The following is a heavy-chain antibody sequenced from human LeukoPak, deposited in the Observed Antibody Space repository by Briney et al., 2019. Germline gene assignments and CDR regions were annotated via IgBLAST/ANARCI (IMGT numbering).Heavy chain of an antibody. CDR1: GFTFDDYG. V-gene: IGHV3-20*01. D-gene: IGHD6-6*01. J-gene: IGHJ6*03. CDR2: INWNGGST. CDR3: ARVPLVRYSSSSGYYYYMDV. Sequence: GGSLRLSCAASGFTFDDYGMSWVRQAPGKGLEWVSGINWNGGSTGYADSVKGRFTISRDNAKNSLYLQMNSLRAEDTALYHCARVPLVRYSSSSGYYYYMDVWGKGTTVTVSS.